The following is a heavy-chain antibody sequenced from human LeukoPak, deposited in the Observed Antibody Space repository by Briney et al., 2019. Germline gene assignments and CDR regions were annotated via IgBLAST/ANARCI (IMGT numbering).Heavy chain of an antibody. V-gene: IGHV1-69*01. Sequence: ASVKVSCKASGGTFSSYAISWVRQAPGQGLEWMGGIIPIFGTANYAQKFQGRVTTTADESTSTAYMELSSLRSEDTAVYYCARHFRMTSFYFDPWGQGILVTVSS. D-gene: IGHD2/OR15-2a*01. CDR2: IIPIFGTA. CDR1: GGTFSSYA. J-gene: IGHJ5*02. CDR3: ARHFRMTSFYFDP.